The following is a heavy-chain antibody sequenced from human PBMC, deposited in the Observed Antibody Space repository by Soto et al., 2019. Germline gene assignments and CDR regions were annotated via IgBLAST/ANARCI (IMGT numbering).Heavy chain of an antibody. CDR2: ISYDGSNK. CDR1: GFTFSSYG. V-gene: IGHV3-30*18. CDR3: AKVKLELRYYYYGMDV. Sequence: QVQLVESGGGVVQPGRSLRLSCAASGFTFSSYGMHWVRQAPGKGLEWVAVISYDGSNKYYADSVKGRFTISRDNSKNTLYLQMNSLRAEDTAVYYCAKVKLELRYYYYGMDVWGQGTTVTVSS. J-gene: IGHJ6*02. D-gene: IGHD1-7*01.